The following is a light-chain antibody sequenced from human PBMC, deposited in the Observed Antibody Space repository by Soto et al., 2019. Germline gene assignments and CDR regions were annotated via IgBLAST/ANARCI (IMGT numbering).Light chain of an antibody. V-gene: IGLV3-1*01. Sequence: SYELTQPPSVSVSPGQTASITCSGDELGDKYACWYQQKPGQSPLLVIYQDNKRPSGIPERFSGSNSGDTATLTISGTRAMDEADYYCQAWDSTTAVFGTGTKVTVL. CDR2: QDN. CDR1: ELGDKY. J-gene: IGLJ1*01. CDR3: QAWDSTTAV.